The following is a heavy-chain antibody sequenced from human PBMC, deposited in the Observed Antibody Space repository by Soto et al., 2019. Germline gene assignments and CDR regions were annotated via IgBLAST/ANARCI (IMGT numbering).Heavy chain of an antibody. Sequence: QVQLQQWGAGLLKPSETLSLTCAVYGGSFSGYYWRWIRQPPGKGLEWIGEINHSGSTNYNPSLKSRVTISVDTSKNQFSLKLSSVTASDTAVYYCARRGYCSSTSCYTWGQWFDHWGQGTLVTVSS. CDR3: ARRGYCSSTSCYTWGQWFDH. D-gene: IGHD2-2*02. V-gene: IGHV4-34*01. CDR2: INHSGST. J-gene: IGHJ5*02. CDR1: GGSFSGYY.